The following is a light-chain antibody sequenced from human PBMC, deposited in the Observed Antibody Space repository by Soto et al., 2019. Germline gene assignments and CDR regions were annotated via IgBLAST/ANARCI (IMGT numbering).Light chain of an antibody. V-gene: IGKV3-11*01. CDR3: QQRSNWPPFT. Sequence: EIVLTQSPVTLSLSPGERATLSCRASQSVSNYLAWYQQKPGQAPRLLIYDVSNRATGIPARFSGSGSGTDFTLTISSLEPEDFAVYYCQQRSNWPPFTFGPGTKVDIK. J-gene: IGKJ3*01. CDR2: DVS. CDR1: QSVSNY.